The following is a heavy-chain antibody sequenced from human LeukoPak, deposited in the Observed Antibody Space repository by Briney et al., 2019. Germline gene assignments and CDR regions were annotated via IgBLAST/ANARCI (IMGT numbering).Heavy chain of an antibody. Sequence: LGGSLRLSCAASGFTLSSYWMHWVRQAPGKGLVWVSRINSDGSSTSYADSVKGRFTISRDNSKNTLYLQMNSLRAEDTAVYYCARGTGLLLWFGELFSAFDIWGQGTMVTVSS. CDR1: GFTLSSYW. D-gene: IGHD3-10*01. J-gene: IGHJ3*02. V-gene: IGHV3-74*01. CDR2: INSDGSST. CDR3: ARGTGLLLWFGELFSAFDI.